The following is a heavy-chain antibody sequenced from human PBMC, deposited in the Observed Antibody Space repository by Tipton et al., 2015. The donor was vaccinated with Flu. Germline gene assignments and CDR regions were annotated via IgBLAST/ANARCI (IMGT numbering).Heavy chain of an antibody. CDR2: VNHSGST. CDR1: GGSFSDYY. CDR3: ARGSGYANAYLYS. D-gene: IGHD5-12*01. J-gene: IGHJ4*02. V-gene: IGHV4-34*01. Sequence: TLSLTCAVYGGSFSDYYWTWLRQPPGKGLEWIGEVNHSGSTNYNPSLKSRVTVSVDTSKNQFSLKVRSLTAADTAVYYCARGSGYANAYLYSWGRGNLVTVSS.